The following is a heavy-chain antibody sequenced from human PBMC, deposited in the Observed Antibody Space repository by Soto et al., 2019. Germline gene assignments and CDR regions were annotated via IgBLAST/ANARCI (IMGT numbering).Heavy chain of an antibody. CDR3: ARDLNVAAAGSDY. CDR1: GYTFTSYG. D-gene: IGHD6-13*01. V-gene: IGHV1-3*01. CDR2: INAGNGNT. Sequence: ASVKVSCKASGYTFTSYGISWVRQAPGQGLEWMGWINAGNGNTKYSQKFQGRVTITRDTSASTAYMDLSSLISEDTAVYYCARDLNVAAAGSDYWGQGTLVTVSS. J-gene: IGHJ4*02.